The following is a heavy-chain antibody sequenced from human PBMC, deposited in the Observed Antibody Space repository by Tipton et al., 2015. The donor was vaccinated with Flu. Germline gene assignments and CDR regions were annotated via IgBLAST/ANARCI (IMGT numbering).Heavy chain of an antibody. CDR2: IYCSGST. V-gene: IGHV4-59*12. CDR3: ARDRGDNAEYFQH. Sequence: LRLSCTVSGGSISSNYWSWIRQPPGKGLEWIGYIYCSGSTNYNPSLKSRVTISVDTSKNQFSLNLTSVTAADTAVYYCARDRGDNAEYFQHWGQGTLVTVSS. D-gene: IGHD4-17*01. J-gene: IGHJ1*01. CDR1: GGSISSNY.